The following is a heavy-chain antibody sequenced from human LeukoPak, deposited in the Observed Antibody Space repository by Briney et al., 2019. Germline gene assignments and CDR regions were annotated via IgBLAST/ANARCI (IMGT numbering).Heavy chain of an antibody. V-gene: IGHV1-69*13. J-gene: IGHJ4*02. D-gene: IGHD6-19*01. CDR2: IIPIFGTA. Sequence: SVKVSCKASGGTFSSYAISWVRQAPGQGLELMGGIIPIFGTANYAQKLQGRVTITADESTSTACMELSSLRSEDTAVYYCARDYSSGWYYFDYWGQGTLVTVSS. CDR1: GGTFSSYA. CDR3: ARDYSSGWYYFDY.